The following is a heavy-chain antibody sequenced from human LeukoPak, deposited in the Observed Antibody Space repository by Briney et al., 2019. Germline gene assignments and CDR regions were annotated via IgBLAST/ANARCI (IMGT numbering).Heavy chain of an antibody. J-gene: IGHJ6*02. CDR2: INHSGST. CDR1: GGSFSGYY. Sequence: SETLSLTCAVYGGSFSGYYWSWIRQPPGKGLEWIGEINHSGSTNYNPSLKSRVTISVDTSKNQFSLKLSSVTAAGTAVYYAMVRGTQNYYYGMDVWGQGTTVTVSS. D-gene: IGHD3-10*01. V-gene: IGHV4-34*01. CDR3: MVRGTQNYYYGMDV.